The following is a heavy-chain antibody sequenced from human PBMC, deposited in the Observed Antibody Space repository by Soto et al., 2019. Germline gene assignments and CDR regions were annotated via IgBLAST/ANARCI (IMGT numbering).Heavy chain of an antibody. Sequence: GGSLRLSCAASGFTFGSYAVSWARQAPGKGLEWVSSIGVSSDAYYADSVTGRFTISRDNSRNTLYLQMNSLRAEDTAVYYCAKNYFFDSWGQGTLVTVSS. CDR3: AKNYFFDS. CDR2: IGVSSDA. CDR1: GFTFGSYA. V-gene: IGHV3-23*01. J-gene: IGHJ4*02.